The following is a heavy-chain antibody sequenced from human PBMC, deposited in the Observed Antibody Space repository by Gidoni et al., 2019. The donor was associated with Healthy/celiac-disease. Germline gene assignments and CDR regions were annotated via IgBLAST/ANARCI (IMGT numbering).Heavy chain of an antibody. J-gene: IGHJ4*02. CDR2: LSGSGGST. Sequence: EVQLLESGRGLVQPGGSLRLSCAASGFTFSSSAMSWVRQAPGKGLEGVSALSGSGGSTYYADSVKGRFTISRDNSKNTLYLQMNSLRAEDTAVYYCAKDRVYYDSSGYYIHYFDYWGQGTLVTVSS. D-gene: IGHD3-22*01. CDR1: GFTFSSSA. V-gene: IGHV3-23*01. CDR3: AKDRVYYDSSGYYIHYFDY.